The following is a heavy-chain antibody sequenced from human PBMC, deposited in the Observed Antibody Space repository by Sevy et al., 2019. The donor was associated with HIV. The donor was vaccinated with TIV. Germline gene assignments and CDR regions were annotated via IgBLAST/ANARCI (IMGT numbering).Heavy chain of an antibody. CDR2: TYYRSKWYN. D-gene: IGHD6-19*01. CDR3: ARDRSRIAVADDYFDY. V-gene: IGHV6-1*01. CDR1: GDSVSSNSAA. Sequence: KQSQTLSLTCAISGDSVSSNSAAWNWIRQSPSRGLEWLGRTYYRSKWYNDYAVSVKSRITINPDTSKNQFSLQLNSVTPEDTAVYYCARDRSRIAVADDYFDYWGQGTLVTVSS. J-gene: IGHJ4*02.